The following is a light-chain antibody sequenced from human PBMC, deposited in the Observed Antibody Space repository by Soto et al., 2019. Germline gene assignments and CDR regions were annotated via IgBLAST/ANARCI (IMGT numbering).Light chain of an antibody. CDR1: SSDVGSYNR. V-gene: IGLV2-18*02. J-gene: IGLJ1*01. Sequence: QSVLTQPPSVSGFPGQSGTISCTGTSSDVGSYNRVSWYQQPPGTAPKLIIYEVSNRTSGVPDRFPGSKSGNTASLTISGLQAEEEADYYCGSYTSSSTPCGFGTGTKVTVL. CDR3: GSYTSSSTPCG. CDR2: EVS.